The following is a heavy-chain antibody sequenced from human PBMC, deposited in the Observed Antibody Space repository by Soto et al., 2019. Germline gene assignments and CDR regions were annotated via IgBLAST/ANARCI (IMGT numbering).Heavy chain of an antibody. J-gene: IGHJ4*02. V-gene: IGHV4-31*03. Sequence: QVQLQESGPGLVKPSQTLSLTCTVSGGSISSGGHYWSWIRQHPGKGLEWIGYIYYSGSTYYNPSLKSRVTISVDPSKNQFSLKLSSVTAADTAVYYCARASIVGATIDYWGQGTLVTVSS. CDR3: ARASIVGATIDY. CDR1: GGSISSGGHY. D-gene: IGHD1-26*01. CDR2: IYYSGST.